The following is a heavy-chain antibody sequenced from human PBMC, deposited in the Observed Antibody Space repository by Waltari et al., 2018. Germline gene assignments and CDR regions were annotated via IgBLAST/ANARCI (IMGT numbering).Heavy chain of an antibody. Sequence: QLQLQESGPGLVKPSETLSLTCTVSGGSISSSSYYWGWIRQPPGKGLEWIGSIYYSGSTYYNPPLKSRVTISVDTSKNQFSLKLSSVTAADTAVYYCARLDYDYVWGSYRYKSFDYWGQGTLVTVSS. V-gene: IGHV4-39*01. D-gene: IGHD3-16*02. CDR2: IYYSGST. CDR3: ARLDYDYVWGSYRYKSFDY. CDR1: GGSISSSSYY. J-gene: IGHJ4*02.